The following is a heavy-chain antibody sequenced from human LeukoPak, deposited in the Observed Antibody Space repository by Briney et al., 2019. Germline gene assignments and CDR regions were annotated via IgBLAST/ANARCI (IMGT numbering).Heavy chain of an antibody. CDR1: GYTFTSYG. D-gene: IGHD2-15*01. J-gene: IGHJ6*03. CDR3: ARAVVAAEKFYYYYYMDV. CDR2: INPNSGGT. V-gene: IGHV1-2*02. Sequence: ASVKVSCKASGYTFTSYGISWVRQAPGQGLEWMGWINPNSGGTNYAQKFQGRVTMTRDTSISTAYMELSRLRSDDTAVYYCARAVVAAEKFYYYYYMDVWGKGTTVTVSS.